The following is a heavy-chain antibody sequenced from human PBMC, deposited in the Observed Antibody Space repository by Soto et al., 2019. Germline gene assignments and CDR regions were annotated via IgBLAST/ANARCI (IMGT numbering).Heavy chain of an antibody. CDR1: GGSISSYY. CDR3: ARAPGNYDFWIGHYGTYGMNV. V-gene: IGHV4-59*01. J-gene: IGHJ6*04. CDR2: IYYSGST. Sequence: SETLSLTCTVSGGSISSYYWSWIRQRPGKGLEWIGYIYYSGSTNYNPSLKSRVTISVDTSKNQFSLKLSSVTAADTAVYYCARAPGNYDFWIGHYGTYGMNVWGKGPTVTVSS. D-gene: IGHD3-3*01.